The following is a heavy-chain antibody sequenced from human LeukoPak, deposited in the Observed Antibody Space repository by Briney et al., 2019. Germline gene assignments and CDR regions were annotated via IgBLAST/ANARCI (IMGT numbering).Heavy chain of an antibody. J-gene: IGHJ2*01. D-gene: IGHD3-22*01. CDR2: ICGNSGST. Sequence: GGSLRLSCAASEFTFGSYAMSWVRHAPGRGLEWVSSICGNSGSTYYADSVKSRFTITSDNSNNTRYLKMNSLRDEDTAVYYCAKSGRRGGDSSGYYLGPLDWYFDHWGRGTLVTVSS. CDR1: EFTFGSYA. CDR3: AKSGRRGGDSSGYYLGPLDWYFDH. V-gene: IGHV3-23*01.